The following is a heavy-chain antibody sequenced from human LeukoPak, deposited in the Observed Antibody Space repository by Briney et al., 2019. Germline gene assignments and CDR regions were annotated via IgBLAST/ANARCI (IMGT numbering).Heavy chain of an antibody. J-gene: IGHJ5*01. D-gene: IGHD4-23*01. CDR1: GGSFSGYY. CDR3: ARNHGGWFDS. Sequence: SETLSLTCAVYGGSFSGYYWSWIRQPPGKGLEWIGYIYYSGTTKYNPSLKSRVTLSVDTSKNQFSLKVNSVTAADTAAYYCARNHGGWFDSWGQGTLVTVSS. V-gene: IGHV4-59*01. CDR2: IYYSGTT.